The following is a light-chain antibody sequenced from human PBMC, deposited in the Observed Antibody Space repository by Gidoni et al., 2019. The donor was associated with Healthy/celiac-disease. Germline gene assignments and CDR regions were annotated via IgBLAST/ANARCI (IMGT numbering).Light chain of an antibody. CDR3: QQRSNWPPFT. CDR2: DAS. Sequence: ELVLTQSPATLSLSPGERATLSCRASQSVSSYLAWYQQKPGQAPRLLIYDASNRATGIPARFSGSGSGTDFTLTISSLEPEDFAVYYCQQRSNWPPFTFXPXTKVDIK. V-gene: IGKV3-11*01. CDR1: QSVSSY. J-gene: IGKJ3*01.